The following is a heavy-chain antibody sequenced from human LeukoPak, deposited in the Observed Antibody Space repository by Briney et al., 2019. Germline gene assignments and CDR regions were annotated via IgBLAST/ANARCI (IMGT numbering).Heavy chain of an antibody. CDR1: GFTFSSYA. Sequence: GGSLRLSCAASGFTFSSYAMSWVRQAPGKGLEWVSAISGSGGSTYYADSVKGRFTISRDNSKSTLYLQMNSLRAEDTAVYYCAKDIVVVVAATGDYWGQGTLVTVSS. CDR2: ISGSGGST. V-gene: IGHV3-23*01. D-gene: IGHD2-15*01. CDR3: AKDIVVVVAATGDY. J-gene: IGHJ4*02.